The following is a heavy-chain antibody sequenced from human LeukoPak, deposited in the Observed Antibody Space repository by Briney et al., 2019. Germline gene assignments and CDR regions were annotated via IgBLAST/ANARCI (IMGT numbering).Heavy chain of an antibody. V-gene: IGHV3-21*01. CDR2: ISSSSSYI. CDR3: ARGSGGDYLPSAFDI. CDR1: GFTFSSYS. Sequence: PGGSLRLSCAASGFTFSSYSMNWVRQAPGKGLEWVSSISSSSSYIYYADSVEGRFTISRDNAKNSLYLQMNSLRAEDTAVYYCARGSGGDYLPSAFDIWGQGTMVTVSS. D-gene: IGHD4-17*01. J-gene: IGHJ3*02.